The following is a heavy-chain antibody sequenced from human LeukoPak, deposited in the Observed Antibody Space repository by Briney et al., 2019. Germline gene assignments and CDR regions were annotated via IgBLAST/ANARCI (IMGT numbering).Heavy chain of an antibody. CDR3: ARRTGGHSGNYYVVFDF. CDR2: IYYSGST. CDR1: GGSLSSYY. V-gene: IGHV4-59*08. J-gene: IGHJ3*01. D-gene: IGHD1-26*01. Sequence: PSETLSLTCTVSGGSLSSYYWSWIRQPPGKGLEGIGYIYYSGSTNYNPSLTSRVTISVDTSKNQFSLKLSSVTAADTAVYYCARRTGGHSGNYYVVFDFWGQGTMVTVSS.